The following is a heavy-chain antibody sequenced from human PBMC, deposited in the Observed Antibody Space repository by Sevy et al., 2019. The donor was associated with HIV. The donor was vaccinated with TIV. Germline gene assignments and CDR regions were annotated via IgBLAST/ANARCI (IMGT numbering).Heavy chain of an antibody. CDR1: GFSFSSYD. CDR3: AREKVDTSMIFVEYYGMDV. D-gene: IGHD5-18*01. CDR2: IRYDGSNK. V-gene: IGHV3-33*01. J-gene: IGHJ6*02. Sequence: GGSLRLSRAASGFSFSSYDMHWVRQAPGMGLEWVAVIRYDGSNKHYGDSVKDRFTISRDNAKNALYLQRSSLRAYDTAEYYCAREKVDTSMIFVEYYGMDVWGQGTTVTVSS.